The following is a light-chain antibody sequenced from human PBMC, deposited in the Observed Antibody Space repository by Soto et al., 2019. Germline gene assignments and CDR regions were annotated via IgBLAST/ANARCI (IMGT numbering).Light chain of an antibody. V-gene: IGKV3-20*01. CDR2: GTG. J-gene: IGKJ1*01. Sequence: EIVLTQSPGTLSLSPGQRATLSCRASQSVSRSYLAWYQHKRGQATRLLMFGTGSRATGITDRFSGTGSGTDFTLIINRLEPEDFAVYYCQHYGSSSWTFGQGTKWIS. CDR1: QSVSRSY. CDR3: QHYGSSSWT.